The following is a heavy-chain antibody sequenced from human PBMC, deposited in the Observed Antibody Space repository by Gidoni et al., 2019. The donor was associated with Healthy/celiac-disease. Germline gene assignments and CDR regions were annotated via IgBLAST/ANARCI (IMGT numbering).Heavy chain of an antibody. Sequence: EVQLVASGGGFVQPGGSLRLSAAASGFTCSSYWMSWVRQAPGKGLEWVANIKQDGSEKYYVDSVKGRFTISRDNAKNSLYLQMNSLRAEDTAVYYCAREGEPYYYDSSGYWDYWGQGTLVTVSS. CDR2: IKQDGSEK. J-gene: IGHJ4*02. CDR3: AREGEPYYYDSSGYWDY. V-gene: IGHV3-7*01. D-gene: IGHD3-22*01. CDR1: GFTCSSYW.